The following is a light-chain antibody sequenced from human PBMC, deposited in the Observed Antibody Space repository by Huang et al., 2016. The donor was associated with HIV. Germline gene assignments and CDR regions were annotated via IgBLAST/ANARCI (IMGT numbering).Light chain of an antibody. Sequence: EIVMTQSPATLSVSPGERATLSCRASQSVSSNLAWYQQKPGQAPRLLIYGASTRATCIPARFSGSGSGTEFTLTISSLQSEDFAVYYCQHYNNWPYTFGQGTKLEI. CDR2: GAS. J-gene: IGKJ2*01. CDR3: QHYNNWPYT. V-gene: IGKV3-15*01. CDR1: QSVSSN.